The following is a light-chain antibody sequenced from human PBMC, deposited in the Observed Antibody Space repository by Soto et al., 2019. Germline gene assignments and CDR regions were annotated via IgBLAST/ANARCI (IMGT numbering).Light chain of an antibody. V-gene: IGKV3-20*01. CDR3: HQCATSPLT. J-gene: IGKJ4*01. CDR1: HSIARNY. CDR2: DAS. Sequence: EILLTQSPDTLSLSPGERATHSCRASHSIARNYLAWYQHKPGQAPRLLIYDASSRATGIPDRFSGSGSGTDFTLTISRLEPEDFAVYFCHQCATSPLTFGGGTKVEIK.